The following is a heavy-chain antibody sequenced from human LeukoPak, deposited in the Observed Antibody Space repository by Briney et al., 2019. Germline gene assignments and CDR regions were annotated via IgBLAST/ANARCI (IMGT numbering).Heavy chain of an antibody. V-gene: IGHV3-11*04. CDR1: GFTFSDYY. Sequence: GGSLRLSCAASGFTFSDYYMSWIRQAPGKGLEWVSYISSSGSTIYYADSVKGRFTISRDNAKNSLYLQMNSLRAEDTAVYYCARDDSSLDYYYYMDVWGKGTTVTVSS. D-gene: IGHD6-6*01. CDR3: ARDDSSLDYYYYMDV. J-gene: IGHJ6*03. CDR2: ISSSGSTI.